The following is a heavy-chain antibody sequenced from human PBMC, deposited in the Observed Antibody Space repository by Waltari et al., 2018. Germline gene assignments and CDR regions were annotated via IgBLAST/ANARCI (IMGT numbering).Heavy chain of an antibody. CDR2: INHSGST. J-gene: IGHJ4*02. CDR3: ARGEDIVVVPAAHFDY. CDR1: GGSFSGYY. V-gene: IGHV4-34*01. Sequence: QVQLQQWGAGLLKPSETLSLTRAVYGGSFSGYYWSWIRQPPGKGLEWIGEINHSGSTNYNPSLKSRVTISVDTSKNQFSLKLSSVTAADTAVYYCARGEDIVVVPAAHFDYWGQGTLVTVSS. D-gene: IGHD2-2*01.